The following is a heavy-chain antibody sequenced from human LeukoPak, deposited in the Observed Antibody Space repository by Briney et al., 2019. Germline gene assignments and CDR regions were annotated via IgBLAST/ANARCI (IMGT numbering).Heavy chain of an antibody. CDR1: GGSFSGYY. CDR3: ARTPYDYVWGSYRPDAFDI. V-gene: IGHV4-34*01. J-gene: IGHJ3*02. CDR2: INHSGST. D-gene: IGHD3-16*02. Sequence: SETLSLTCAVYGGSFSGYYWSWIRQPPGKGLEWIGEINHSGSTNYNPSLKSRVTISVDTSKSQFSLKLSSVTAADTAVYYCARTPYDYVWGSYRPDAFDIWGQGTMVTVSS.